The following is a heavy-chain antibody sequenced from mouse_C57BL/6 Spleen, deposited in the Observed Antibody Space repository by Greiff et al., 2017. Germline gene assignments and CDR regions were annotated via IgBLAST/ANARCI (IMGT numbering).Heavy chain of an antibody. D-gene: IGHD1-1*01. Sequence: EVMLVESGGGLVKPGGSLKLSCAASGFTFSSYAMSWVRQTPEKRLEWVATISDGGSYTYYPDNLKGRFTISRDNAKNNLYLQMSHLTSEDTAMYYCARDYYGSSYWYLDVWGTGTTVTVAS. CDR3: ARDYYGSSYWYLDV. CDR1: GFTFSSYA. J-gene: IGHJ1*03. CDR2: ISDGGSYT. V-gene: IGHV5-4*01.